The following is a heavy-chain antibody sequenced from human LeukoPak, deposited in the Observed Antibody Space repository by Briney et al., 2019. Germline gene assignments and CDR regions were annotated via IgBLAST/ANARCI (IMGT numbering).Heavy chain of an antibody. J-gene: IGHJ4*02. Sequence: PGGSLRLSCAASGFTFSSYSMNWVRQAPGKGLEWFSYISSSGSTIYSADSVKGQFTIYRENAKNSLYLQMNSLRAEDTAVYYCAREKMVRGVIRALDYWGQGTLVTVSS. D-gene: IGHD3-10*01. CDR2: ISSSGSTI. V-gene: IGHV3-48*04. CDR3: AREKMVRGVIRALDY. CDR1: GFTFSSYS.